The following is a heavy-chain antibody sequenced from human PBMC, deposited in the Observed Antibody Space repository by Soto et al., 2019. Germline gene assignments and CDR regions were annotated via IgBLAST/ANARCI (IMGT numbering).Heavy chain of an antibody. J-gene: IGHJ5*02. CDR2: IIPIFGTA. Sequence: SVKVSCKASGGTFSSYAISWVRQAPGQGLEWMGGIIPIFGTANYAQKFQGRVTITADKSTSTAYMELSSLRSEDTAVYYCARGEYYDFWSAPGGWFDPWGQGTLVTVSS. CDR1: GGTFSSYA. V-gene: IGHV1-69*06. D-gene: IGHD3-3*01. CDR3: ARGEYYDFWSAPGGWFDP.